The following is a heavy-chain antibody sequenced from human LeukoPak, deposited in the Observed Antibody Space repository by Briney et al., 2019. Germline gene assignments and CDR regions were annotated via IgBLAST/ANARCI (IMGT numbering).Heavy chain of an antibody. J-gene: IGHJ6*03. V-gene: IGHV3-23*01. Sequence: GGSLRPSCVAAAFTFSTYATSWVRQAPGNGREWVSAISAGGATIYYADSVTGQLTPSRDNSKNTLYLQSNSLRAEDTAVYYCAKDSGGTYFYYYYYMDVWGKGTTVTVSS. CDR3: AKDSGGTYFYYYYYMDV. D-gene: IGHD1-26*01. CDR2: ISAGGATI. CDR1: AFTFSTYA.